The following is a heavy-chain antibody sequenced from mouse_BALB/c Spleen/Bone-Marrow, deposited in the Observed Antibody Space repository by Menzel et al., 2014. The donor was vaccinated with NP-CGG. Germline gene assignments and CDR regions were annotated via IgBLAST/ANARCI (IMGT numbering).Heavy chain of an antibody. J-gene: IGHJ4*01. V-gene: IGHV1-7*01. Sequence: QVQLNESGPELAKTEASVKMSCKASGYTFTTYWMHWVKQRPGQGLEWIGYXNPSTGYTANNQKFKDKATLTADKSSNAAYMQRXXLTPEDSAVYYXXXXXXXXXXYXGQGTSVTVSS. CDR1: GYTFTTYW. CDR2: XNPSTGYT. CDR3: XXXXXXXXXY.